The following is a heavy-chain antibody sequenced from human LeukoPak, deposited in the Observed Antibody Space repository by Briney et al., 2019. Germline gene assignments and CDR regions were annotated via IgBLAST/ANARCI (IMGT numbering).Heavy chain of an antibody. CDR1: GVTFRNFA. V-gene: IGHV3-74*01. CDR2: IASDGSST. D-gene: IGHD4-23*01. J-gene: IGHJ4*02. CDR3: ARGRPHGNDY. Sequence: SGGSLRLSCAASGVTFRNFAMSWVRQAPGKGLVWVSRIASDGSSTTYADSVKGRFSISRDNAKNTLYLQMNSLRVEDTAVYYCARGRPHGNDYWGQGTLVTVSS.